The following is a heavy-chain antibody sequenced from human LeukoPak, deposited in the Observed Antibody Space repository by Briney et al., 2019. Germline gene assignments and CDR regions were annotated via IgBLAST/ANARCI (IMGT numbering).Heavy chain of an antibody. CDR2: IYYSGST. Sequence: SETLSLTCTVSGGSISSYYWSWIRQPPGKGVEWSGYIYYSGSTNYNPSLKSRVTISVDTSKNQFSLKLSSVTAADTAVYYCATNTYSSGWYGLGYYYYGMDVWGQGTTVTVSS. J-gene: IGHJ6*02. D-gene: IGHD6-19*01. V-gene: IGHV4-59*08. CDR1: GGSISSYY. CDR3: ATNTYSSGWYGLGYYYYGMDV.